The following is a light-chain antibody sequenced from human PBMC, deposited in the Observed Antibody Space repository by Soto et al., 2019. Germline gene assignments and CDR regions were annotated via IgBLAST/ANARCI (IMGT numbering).Light chain of an antibody. CDR3: QQYSTFPRT. V-gene: IGKV1-5*01. J-gene: IGKJ1*01. CDR1: QSISKW. CDR2: DAS. Sequence: DIQMTQSPSTLSASVGDRVVITCRASQSISKWLDWYQQKPGRAPNFLIYDASTLESGVPSRFSGSGSGTEFTLTITNLQPDDFATFYCQQYSTFPRTFGQGTKVEI.